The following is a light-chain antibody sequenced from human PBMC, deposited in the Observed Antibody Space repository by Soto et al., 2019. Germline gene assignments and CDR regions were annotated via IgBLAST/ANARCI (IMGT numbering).Light chain of an antibody. J-gene: IGLJ1*01. V-gene: IGLV2-23*01. CDR1: SSDVGSYNL. CDR3: CSYATSRTYV. CDR2: EGD. Sequence: QSALTQPASVSGSPGQWITISCTGTSSDVGSYNLVSWYQQHPGKAPKLMIYEGDKRSSGVSNRFSASKSGNTASLTISGLHTEDEADYYCCSYATSRTYVFGTGTKLTVL.